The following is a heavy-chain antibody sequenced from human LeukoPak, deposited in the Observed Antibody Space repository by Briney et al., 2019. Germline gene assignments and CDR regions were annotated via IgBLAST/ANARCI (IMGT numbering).Heavy chain of an antibody. CDR2: IYHSGST. V-gene: IGHV4-38-2*02. CDR1: GYSISSGYH. CDR3: ARDINRRDSSGYYLDAFDI. J-gene: IGHJ3*02. Sequence: SETLSLTCTVFGYSISSGYHWGWIRQPPGKGLEWIGSIYHSGSTYYNPSLKSRVTISVDTSKNQFSLKLSSVTAADTAVYYCARDINRRDSSGYYLDAFDIWGQGTMVTVSS. D-gene: IGHD3-22*01.